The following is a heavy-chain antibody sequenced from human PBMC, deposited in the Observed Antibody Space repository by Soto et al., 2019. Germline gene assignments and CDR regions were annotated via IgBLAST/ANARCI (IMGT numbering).Heavy chain of an antibody. Sequence: SAKVSFKASAGTFSSYAISWVRQAPGQGLEWMGGIIPIFGTANYAQNFQGRVTITADESTSTAYMELSSLRSEDTAVYYCARDLRVYYDSSGYYYYYGMDVWGQGTTVTVSS. J-gene: IGHJ6*02. V-gene: IGHV1-69*13. D-gene: IGHD3-22*01. CDR1: AGTFSSYA. CDR2: IIPIFGTA. CDR3: ARDLRVYYDSSGYYYYYGMDV.